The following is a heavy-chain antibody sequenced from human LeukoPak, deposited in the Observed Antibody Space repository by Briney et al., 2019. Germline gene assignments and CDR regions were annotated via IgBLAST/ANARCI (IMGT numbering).Heavy chain of an antibody. J-gene: IGHJ4*02. Sequence: PSETLSLTCTVSGGSISSYYWSWIRQPAGKGLEWIGRIYTSGSTNYNPSLKSRVTMSVDTSKNQFSLKLSSVTAADTAVYYCARVECSGGSCYFDYWGQGTLVTVSS. D-gene: IGHD2-15*01. CDR2: IYTSGST. V-gene: IGHV4-4*07. CDR3: ARVECSGGSCYFDY. CDR1: GGSISSYY.